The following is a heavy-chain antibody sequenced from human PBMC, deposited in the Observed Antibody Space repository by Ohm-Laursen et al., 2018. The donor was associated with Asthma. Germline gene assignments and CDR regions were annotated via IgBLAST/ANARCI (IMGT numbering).Heavy chain of an antibody. D-gene: IGHD3-22*01. CDR2: ISYDGSNK. CDR1: GFTFSSYG. Sequence: ALRLSCSASGFTFSSYGMHWVRQAPGKGLEWVAVISYDGSNKYYADSVKGRFTISRDNSKNTLYLQMNSLRAEDTAVYYCARDPKYYYDSSGYTFSYYFDYWGQGTLVTVSS. V-gene: IGHV3-30*03. CDR3: ARDPKYYYDSSGYTFSYYFDY. J-gene: IGHJ4*02.